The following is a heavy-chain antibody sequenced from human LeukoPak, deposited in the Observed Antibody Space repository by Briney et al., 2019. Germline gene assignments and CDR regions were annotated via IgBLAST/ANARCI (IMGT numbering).Heavy chain of an antibody. CDR2: TIPILGIA. J-gene: IGHJ3*02. Sequence: ASVKVSCKASGGTFSSYAISWVRQAPGQGLEWMGRTIPILGIANYAQKFQGRVTITADKSTSTAYMELSSLRSEDTAVYYCASSEHCSSTSCYSAHAFDIWGQGTMVTVSS. V-gene: IGHV1-69*04. CDR3: ASSEHCSSTSCYSAHAFDI. CDR1: GGTFSSYA. D-gene: IGHD2-2*01.